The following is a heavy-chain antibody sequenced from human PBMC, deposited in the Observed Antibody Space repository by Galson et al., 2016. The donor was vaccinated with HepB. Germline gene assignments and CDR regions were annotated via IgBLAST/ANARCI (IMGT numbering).Heavy chain of an antibody. Sequence: SLRLSCAGSGFIFSDYAMTWVRQAPGKGLEWVGFIRSKAYGGATEYAASVKGRFTISRDEYKNTAYLQMNSLKTEDTAVYYCTRCHGGGQLAVAGHFDRWGQGNLVTVSS. V-gene: IGHV3-49*04. D-gene: IGHD6-19*01. CDR3: TRCHGGGQLAVAGHFDR. CDR1: GFIFSDYA. CDR2: IRSKAYGGAT. J-gene: IGHJ4*02.